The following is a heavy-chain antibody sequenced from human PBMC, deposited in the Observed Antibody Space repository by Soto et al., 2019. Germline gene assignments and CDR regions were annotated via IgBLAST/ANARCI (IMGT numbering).Heavy chain of an antibody. CDR3: ATDRAVVVPVATSYFHYNGLDV. J-gene: IGHJ6*02. Sequence: PGVCLRLSCAPAGFTSDDYTMHWVRQAPGKGLECVSGGGWNGGDTVDADSMKVRVTVARDNTKNSLHLEVNSLRAEDTAIYYCATDRAVVVPVATSYFHYNGLDVWRQGTTVTASS. D-gene: IGHD2-2*01. CDR2: GGWNGGDT. CDR1: GFTSDDYT. V-gene: IGHV3-9*02.